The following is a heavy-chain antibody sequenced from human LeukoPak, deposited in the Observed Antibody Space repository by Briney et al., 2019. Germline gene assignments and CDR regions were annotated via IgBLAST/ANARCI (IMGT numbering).Heavy chain of an antibody. Sequence: GGSLRLSCVASGFSFRNYWMYWVRQAPGKGLVWVSHIDTDGTSPNYADSVKGRFTVSRDNAKKTLYLQMNTLRVEDTAVYYCARDLWLGDYWGQGTLVTVSS. CDR2: IDTDGTSP. V-gene: IGHV3-74*01. CDR3: ARDLWLGDY. CDR1: GFSFRNYW. J-gene: IGHJ4*02. D-gene: IGHD6-19*01.